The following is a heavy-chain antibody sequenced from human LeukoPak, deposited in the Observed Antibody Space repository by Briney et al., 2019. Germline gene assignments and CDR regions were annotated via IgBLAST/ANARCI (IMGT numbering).Heavy chain of an antibody. V-gene: IGHV3-7*03. CDR2: IKQDGSEK. D-gene: IGHD6-19*01. Sequence: GGSLRLSCAASGFTFSSYWMNWVRQAPGKGLEWVANIKQDGSEKYYVESVKGRFTISRDNPKKSLYLQMNSLRAEDTAVYYCAKGSGRITSYYYYYMDVWGKGTTVTVSS. CDR1: GFTFSSYW. CDR3: AKGSGRITSYYYYYMDV. J-gene: IGHJ6*03.